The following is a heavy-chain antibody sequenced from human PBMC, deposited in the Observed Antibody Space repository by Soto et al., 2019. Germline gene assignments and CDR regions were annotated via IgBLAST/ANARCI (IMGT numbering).Heavy chain of an antibody. V-gene: IGHV1-69*02. CDR1: GGTFSSYT. Sequence: QVQLVQSGAEVKKPGSSVKVSCKASGGTFSSYTISWVRQAPGQGLEWMGRIIPILGIANYAQKFQGRVTITADKSTSTAYMELSSLRSEDTAVYYCASDIVVVVAATADDAFDIWGQGTMVTVSS. D-gene: IGHD2-15*01. CDR3: ASDIVVVVAATADDAFDI. J-gene: IGHJ3*02. CDR2: IIPILGIA.